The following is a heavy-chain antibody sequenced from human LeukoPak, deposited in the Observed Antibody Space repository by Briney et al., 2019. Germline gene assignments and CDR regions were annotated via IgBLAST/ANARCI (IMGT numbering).Heavy chain of an antibody. CDR2: IKQDGSEK. V-gene: IGHV3-7*01. CDR1: GFTFSSYA. CDR3: ARYPDHWFDP. Sequence: GGSLRLSCAASGFTFSSYAMSWVRQAPGKGLEWVANIKQDGSEKRYVDSVKGRFTISRDNAKNSLYLQMNSLRAEDTAVYYCARYPDHWFDPWGQGTLVTVSS. J-gene: IGHJ5*02.